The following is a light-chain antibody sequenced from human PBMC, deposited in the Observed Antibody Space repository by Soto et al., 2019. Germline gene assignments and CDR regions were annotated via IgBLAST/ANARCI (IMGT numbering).Light chain of an antibody. CDR1: QSVSSSY. Sequence: EIVLTQTPGTLSLSPGERATLSCRASQSVSSSYLAWYQHKPGQAPRLLIYGAYSRATGIPDRFSGSGSGTDFTLTISRLEPEDFAVYYCQQRAKWPSTFGPGTKVE. CDR3: QQRAKWPST. CDR2: GAY. J-gene: IGKJ2*02. V-gene: IGKV3D-20*02.